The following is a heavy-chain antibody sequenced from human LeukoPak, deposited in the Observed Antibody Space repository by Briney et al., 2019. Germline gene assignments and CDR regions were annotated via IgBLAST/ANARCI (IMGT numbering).Heavy chain of an antibody. D-gene: IGHD3-3*01. J-gene: IGHJ4*02. CDR3: AKGGSPSDFWSGYPDY. V-gene: IGHV3-9*01. CDR2: ISWNSGSI. Sequence: GGSLRLSCAASGFTFDDYAMHWVRQAPGKGLEWVSGISWNSGSIGYADSVKGRFTISRDNAKNSLYLQMNSLRAEDTALYYCAKGGSPSDFWSGYPDYWGQGTLVTVSS. CDR1: GFTFDDYA.